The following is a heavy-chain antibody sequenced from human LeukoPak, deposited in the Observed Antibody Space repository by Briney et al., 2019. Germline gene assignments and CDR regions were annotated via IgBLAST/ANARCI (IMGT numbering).Heavy chain of an antibody. J-gene: IGHJ6*03. D-gene: IGHD1-26*01. CDR3: LVGATIDYYYYMDV. Sequence: SVKVSCKASGGTFSSYAISWVRQAPGQGLEWMGGIIPIFGTANYAQKFQGRVTITTDKSTSTAYMELSSLRSEDTAVYYCLVGATIDYYYYMDVWGKGTTVTVSS. V-gene: IGHV1-69*05. CDR2: IIPIFGTA. CDR1: GGTFSSYA.